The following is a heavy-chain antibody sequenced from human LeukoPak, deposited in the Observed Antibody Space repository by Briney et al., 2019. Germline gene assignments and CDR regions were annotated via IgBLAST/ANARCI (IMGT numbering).Heavy chain of an antibody. J-gene: IGHJ6*03. CDR2: IYTSGST. CDR1: GGSISSGSYY. Sequence: SETLSLTCTVSGGSISSGSYYWSWIRQPAGKGLEWIGRIYTSGSTNYNPSLKSRVTISVDTSKNQFSLKLSSVTAADTAVYYCARETFCGGDCYDYYYYMDVWGKRTTVTVSS. V-gene: IGHV4-61*02. CDR3: ARETFCGGDCYDYYYYMDV. D-gene: IGHD2-21*02.